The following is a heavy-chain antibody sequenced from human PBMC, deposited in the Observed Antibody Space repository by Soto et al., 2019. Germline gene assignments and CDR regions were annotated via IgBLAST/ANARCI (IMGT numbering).Heavy chain of an antibody. CDR1: GGSISSGDYY. CDR3: AREGMVVAATDY. CDR2: IYYSGST. J-gene: IGHJ4*02. Sequence: SETLSLTCTVSGGSISSGDYYWSWIRQPPGKGLEWIGYIYYSGSTYYNPSLKSRVTISVDTSKNQFSLKLSSVTAADTAVYYCAREGMVVAATDYWGQGTLVTVSS. V-gene: IGHV4-30-4*01. D-gene: IGHD2-15*01.